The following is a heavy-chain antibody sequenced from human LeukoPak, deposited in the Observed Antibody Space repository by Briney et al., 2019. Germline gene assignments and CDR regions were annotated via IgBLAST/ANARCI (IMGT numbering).Heavy chain of an antibody. J-gene: IGHJ3*02. Sequence: PGGSLRLSCAAPGFTFDDYAMHWVRQAPGKGLEWVSLISWDGGSTYYADSVKGRFTISRDNSKNSLYLQMNSLRAEDTALYYCAKDIEHYYDSSGYAPTFDIWGQGTMVTVSS. CDR2: ISWDGGST. D-gene: IGHD3-22*01. CDR3: AKDIEHYYDSSGYAPTFDI. CDR1: GFTFDDYA. V-gene: IGHV3-43D*04.